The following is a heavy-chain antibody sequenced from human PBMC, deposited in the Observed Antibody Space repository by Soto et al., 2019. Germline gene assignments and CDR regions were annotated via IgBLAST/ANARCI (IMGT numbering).Heavy chain of an antibody. J-gene: IGHJ6*02. CDR3: ARGLFARYYYGSGVPGGMDV. D-gene: IGHD3-10*01. Sequence: GASVPVSCKASGGTIRSYAIIWVRQAPGQGLEWMGGIIPIFGTANYAQKFQGRVTITADESTSTAYMELSSLRSEDTAVYYCARGLFARYYYGSGVPGGMDVWGQGTTVTVSS. CDR2: IIPIFGTA. CDR1: GGTIRSYA. V-gene: IGHV1-69*13.